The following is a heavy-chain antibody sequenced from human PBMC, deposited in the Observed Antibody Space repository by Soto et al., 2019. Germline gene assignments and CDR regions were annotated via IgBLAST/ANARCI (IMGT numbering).Heavy chain of an antibody. V-gene: IGHV3-53*01. CDR1: GFTVSNNY. Sequence: EVQLVESGGGLIQPGGSLRLSCAVSGFTVSNNYMSWVRQAPGKGLEGVSVIYSGGYTAYGDSVKGRFTISRDNSKNTFYHQRNSRGADDRGVYCWGAQAGGGGYWGQGTLVTVSS. CDR2: IYSGGYT. J-gene: IGHJ4*02. CDR3: GAQAGGGGY. D-gene: IGHD3-10*01.